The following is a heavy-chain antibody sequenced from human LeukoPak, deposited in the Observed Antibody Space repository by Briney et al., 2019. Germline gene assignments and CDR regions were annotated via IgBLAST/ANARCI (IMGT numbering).Heavy chain of an antibody. D-gene: IGHD4-17*01. CDR1: GFTFSSHA. J-gene: IGHJ4*02. Sequence: GGSLRLSCAASGFTFSSHAMNWVRQAPGKRLEWVSGISNSGGNTYYADSVKGRFTISRDNSKNTLYLQMNSLRAEDTAVYYCAKDLCGDYDFDYWGQGTLVTVSS. CDR2: ISNSGGNT. CDR3: AKDLCGDYDFDY. V-gene: IGHV3-23*01.